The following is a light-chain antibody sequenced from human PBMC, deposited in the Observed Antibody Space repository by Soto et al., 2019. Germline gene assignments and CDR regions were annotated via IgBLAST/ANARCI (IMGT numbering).Light chain of an antibody. CDR2: GAS. J-gene: IGKJ3*01. CDR3: QQYGSSRGFT. V-gene: IGKV3-20*01. CDR1: QSVSSSY. Sequence: EIVLTQSPGTLSLSPGERATLSCRASQSVSSSYLAWYQQKPGQAPRLLIYGASGRATGIPDRFSGSGSGTDFTLTISRLEPEGFAVYYCQQYGSSRGFTFGPGTKVDIK.